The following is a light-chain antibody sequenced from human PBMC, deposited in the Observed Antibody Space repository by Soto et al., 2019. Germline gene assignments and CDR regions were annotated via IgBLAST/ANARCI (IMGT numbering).Light chain of an antibody. CDR3: QQYNSMLS. CDR1: HDVSRN. CDR2: DAS. J-gene: IGKJ4*01. Sequence: DIQMTQSPSSLSASVGDRVTIACQSSHDVSRNLNWFQQKPGEAPKLLIYDASNVESGVPSRFSASGSGTDFTFTISSLQPEDVATYYCQQYNSMLSFGGGTEIELK. V-gene: IGKV1-33*01.